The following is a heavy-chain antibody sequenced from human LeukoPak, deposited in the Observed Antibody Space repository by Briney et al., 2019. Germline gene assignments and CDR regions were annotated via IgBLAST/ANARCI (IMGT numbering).Heavy chain of an antibody. V-gene: IGHV3-7*01. CDR2: IKQDGSEK. J-gene: IGHJ4*02. CDR3: ARDQWAGVVPAALDY. Sequence: GGSLRLSCAASGFTFSSYWMSWVRQAPGKGLEWVANIKQDGSEKYYVDSVKGRFTISRDNAKNSLYLQMNSLRAEDTAVYYCARDQWAGVVPAALDYWGQGTLVTVSS. CDR1: GFTFSSYW. D-gene: IGHD2-2*01.